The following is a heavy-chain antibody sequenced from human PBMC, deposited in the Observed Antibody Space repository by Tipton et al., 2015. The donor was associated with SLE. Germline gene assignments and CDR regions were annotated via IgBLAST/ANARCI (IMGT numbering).Heavy chain of an antibody. V-gene: IGHV4-61*02. D-gene: IGHD7-27*01. CDR3: ARLVLGKAFDI. CDR1: GGSISSGSYY. J-gene: IGHJ3*02. Sequence: TLSLTCTVSGGSISSGSYYWSWIRQPAGKGLECIGRIYTSGSTNYNPSLKSRVTISVDTSKNQFSLKLSSVTAADTAVYYCARLVLGKAFDIWGQGTMVTVSS. CDR2: IYTSGST.